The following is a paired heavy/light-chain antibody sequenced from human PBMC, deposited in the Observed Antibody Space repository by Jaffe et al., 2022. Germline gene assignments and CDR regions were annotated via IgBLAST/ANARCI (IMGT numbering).Heavy chain of an antibody. CDR2: INHSGST. D-gene: IGHD2-15*01. V-gene: IGHV4-34*01. CDR3: ARVNCSGGFCYFDY. J-gene: IGHJ4*02. Sequence: QVQLQQWGAGLLKPSETLSLTCGVYGGSFSEGYYWTWIRQPPGKGLEWIGEINHSGSTDYNPSLKSRVTISIDTSKNQFSLKLRSVTAADTAVFYCARVNCSGGFCYFDYWGQGTLVTVSS. CDR1: GGSFSEGYY.
Light chain of an antibody. CDR1: SSNIGAHYA. J-gene: IGLJ1*01. Sequence: QSVLTQPPSVSGAPGQRVTISCTGSSSNIGAHYAVNWYQQLPRTAPKVLIYGNTNRPSGVPDRFSGSKSGTSASLAITGLQAEDEADYYCQSYDDSLSGYVFGTGTKVTVL. CDR2: GNT. CDR3: QSYDDSLSGYV. V-gene: IGLV1-40*01.